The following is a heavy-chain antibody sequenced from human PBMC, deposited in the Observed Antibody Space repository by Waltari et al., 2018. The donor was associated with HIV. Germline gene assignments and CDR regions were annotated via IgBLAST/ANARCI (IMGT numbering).Heavy chain of an antibody. V-gene: IGHV1-8*02. Sequence: QVQLVQSGAEVKKPGASLKVSCTASGYTFTSYHNYWVRQAPGQGLEWMGWMNPNTGDTAYAQKFQGRVTMTRNTSMSTAYMELSSLRSEDTAVYYCARVRRPSGSYYLSYWGQGTLVTVSS. J-gene: IGHJ4*02. D-gene: IGHD1-26*01. CDR2: MNPNTGDT. CDR3: ARVRRPSGSYYLSY. CDR1: GYTFTSYH.